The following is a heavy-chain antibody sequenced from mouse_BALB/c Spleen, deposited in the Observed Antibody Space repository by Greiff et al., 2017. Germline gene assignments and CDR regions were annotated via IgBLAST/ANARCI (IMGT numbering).Heavy chain of an antibody. V-gene: IGHV14-3*02. CDR3: ASDGYYVAWFAY. CDR2: IDPANGNT. D-gene: IGHD2-3*01. J-gene: IGHJ3*01. Sequence: DVQLQESGAELVKPGASVKLSCTASGFNIKDTYMHWVKQRPEQGLEWIGRIDPANGNTKYDPKFQGKATITADTSSNTAYLQLSSLTSEDTAVYYCASDGYYVAWFAYWGQGTLVTVSA. CDR1: GFNIKDTY.